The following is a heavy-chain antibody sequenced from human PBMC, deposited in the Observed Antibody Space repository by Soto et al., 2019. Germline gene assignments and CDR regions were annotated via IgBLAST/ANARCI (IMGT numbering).Heavy chain of an antibody. D-gene: IGHD3-10*01. CDR2: ISSSSSYI. CDR1: GFTFSTYS. CDR3: ARDSSLHGLWFGELPDTYYFDY. V-gene: IGHV3-21*01. Sequence: PGGSLRLSCAASGFTFSTYSMNWVRQAPGKGLEWVSSISSSSSYIYYADSVKGRFTISRDNAKNSLYLQMNSLRAEDTAVYYCARDSSLHGLWFGELPDTYYFDYWGKGTLVTVSS. J-gene: IGHJ4*02.